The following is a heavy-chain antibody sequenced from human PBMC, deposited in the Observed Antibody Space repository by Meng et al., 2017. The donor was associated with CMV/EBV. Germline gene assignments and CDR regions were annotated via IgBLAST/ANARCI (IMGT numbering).Heavy chain of an antibody. J-gene: IGHJ4*02. CDR2: ISYDGSNK. V-gene: IGHV3-30*04. Sequence: LFCAASGFTFSSYAMHWVRQAPGKGLEWVAVISYDGSNKYYADSVKGRFTISRDNSKNTLYLQMNSLRAEDTAVYYCARGQAAAGTVYWGQGTLVTVSS. CDR1: GFTFSSYA. D-gene: IGHD6-13*01. CDR3: ARGQAAAGTVY.